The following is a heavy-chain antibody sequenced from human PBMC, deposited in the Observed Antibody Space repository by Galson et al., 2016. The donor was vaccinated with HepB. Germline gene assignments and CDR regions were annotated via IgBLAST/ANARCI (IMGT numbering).Heavy chain of an antibody. V-gene: IGHV3-73*01. CDR2: IRSKANSYAT. CDR1: GLTFSHAW. D-gene: IGHD4-17*01. Sequence: SLRLSCAVSGLTFSHAWMNWGRQAPGKGLEWVGRIRSKANSYATAYAASVKGRSTISRDDSKNTAYLQMNSLKTEDTAVYYCTPLGYGEIPDAFDIWGQGTMVTVSS. CDR3: TPLGYGEIPDAFDI. J-gene: IGHJ3*02.